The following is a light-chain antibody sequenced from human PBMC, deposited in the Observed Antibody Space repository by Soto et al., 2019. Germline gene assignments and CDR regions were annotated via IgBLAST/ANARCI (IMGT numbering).Light chain of an antibody. J-gene: IGLJ3*02. CDR2: EVS. CDR1: SSDIGGYDH. CDR3: SSYTSSSTPWV. V-gene: IGLV2-14*01. Sequence: QSALTQPPSASGSPGQSVTISCTGTSSDIGGYDHVSWYQQHPGKAPKLMIYEVSNRPSGVSNRFSGSKSGNTASLTISGLQAEDEADYYCSSYTSSSTPWVFGGGTKLTVL.